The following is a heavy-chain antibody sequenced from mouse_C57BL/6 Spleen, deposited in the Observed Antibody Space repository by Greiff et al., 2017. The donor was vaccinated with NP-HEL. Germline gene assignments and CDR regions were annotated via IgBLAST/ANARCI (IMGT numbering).Heavy chain of an antibody. V-gene: IGHV1-20*01. Sequence: EVQLQQSGPELVKPGDPVKISCKASGYSFTGYFMNWVMQSHGKSLEWIGRINPYNGDTFYNQKFKGKATLTVDKSSSTAHMELRSLTSEDSAVYYCASGGLLDAMDYWGQGTSVTVSA. D-gene: IGHD2-3*01. CDR3: ASGGLLDAMDY. CDR1: GYSFTGYF. CDR2: INPYNGDT. J-gene: IGHJ4*01.